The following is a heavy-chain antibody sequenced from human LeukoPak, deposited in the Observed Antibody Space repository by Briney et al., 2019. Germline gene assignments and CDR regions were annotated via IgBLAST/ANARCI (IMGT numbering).Heavy chain of an antibody. CDR1: GFTFSTYA. CDR3: AKRYYDSSGYFDAFDL. D-gene: IGHD3-22*01. J-gene: IGHJ3*01. CDR2: ISGSSGST. Sequence: PGGSLRHSCAASGFTFSTYAISWVRQAPGKGLEWVSGISGSSGSTYYADSVEGRFTISRDNSKSTLYLQVNSLRAEDTAVYYCAKRYYDSSGYFDAFDLWGQGTLVTVSS. V-gene: IGHV3-23*01.